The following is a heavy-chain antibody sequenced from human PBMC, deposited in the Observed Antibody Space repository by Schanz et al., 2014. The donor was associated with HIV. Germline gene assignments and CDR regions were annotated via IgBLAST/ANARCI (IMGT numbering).Heavy chain of an antibody. CDR2: ISAYNGDT. D-gene: IGHD1-26*01. J-gene: IGHJ4*02. V-gene: IGHV1-18*01. CDR3: ARDRPVIVGATRADGGTDFDY. Sequence: QGHLVQSGAEVKKPGASVKVSCKASGYTFSSYGISWVRQAPGQGLEWMGWISAYNGDTHYNLKFQGRLTLTTDTSTSTAHMELRRLKYDDTAVYYCARDRPVIVGATRADGGTDFDYWGQGTLVTVSS. CDR1: GYTFSSYG.